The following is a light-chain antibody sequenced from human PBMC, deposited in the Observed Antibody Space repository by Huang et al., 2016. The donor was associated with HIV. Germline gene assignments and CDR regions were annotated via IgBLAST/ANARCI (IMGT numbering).Light chain of an antibody. CDR2: MAS. J-gene: IGKJ1*01. CDR1: ESINDW. V-gene: IGKV1-5*03. CDR3: QQYNNFPWT. Sequence: DIQMTQSPSTLSASLGDRVTINCRANESINDWLAWYQQTPGEAPRLLIYMASKLDSGVSSIFSGSGSGTEFPLTINNLHPDDLATYHCQQYNNFPWTFGQGTKV.